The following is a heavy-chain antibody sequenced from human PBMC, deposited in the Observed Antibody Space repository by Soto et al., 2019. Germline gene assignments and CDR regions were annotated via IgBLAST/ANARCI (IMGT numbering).Heavy chain of an antibody. J-gene: IGHJ6*03. Sequence: GGSLRLSCAASGFTFSTYDLHWVRQATGKGLEWVSSIGSAGDTYYPGSVKGRFTISRENAKNALYLQMNSLRAGDTAVYYCARGTTYVDAWGKGTTVTVSS. D-gene: IGHD4-17*01. CDR3: ARGTTYVDA. V-gene: IGHV3-13*01. CDR2: IGSAGDT. CDR1: GFTFSTYD.